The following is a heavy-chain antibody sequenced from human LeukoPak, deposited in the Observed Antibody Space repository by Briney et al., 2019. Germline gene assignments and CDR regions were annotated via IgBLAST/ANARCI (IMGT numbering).Heavy chain of an antibody. V-gene: IGHV1-8*01. D-gene: IGHD3-22*01. CDR3: ARIRWGSGYAQLDY. J-gene: IGHJ4*02. Sequence: ASVKVSCKASGYTFTSYDINWMRQAPGQGLEWVGWMNPNSGNTGYAQTFQGKLTMTRNTSIKTAYMELSSLRAEDTAVYYCARIRWGSGYAQLDYWGQGTLVTVSS. CDR2: MNPNSGNT. CDR1: GYTFTSYD.